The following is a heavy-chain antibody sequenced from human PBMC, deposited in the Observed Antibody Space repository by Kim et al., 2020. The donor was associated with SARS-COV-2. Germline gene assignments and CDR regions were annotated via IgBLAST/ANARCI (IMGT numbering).Heavy chain of an antibody. CDR3: ARGDTDYYYGMDV. Sequence: ASVKVSCKVSGYTFTGYYMHWVRQAPGQGLEWMGWINPNSGGTNYAQKFQGRVTMTRDTSISTAYMELSRLRSDDTAVYYCARGDTDYYYGMDVWGQGTTVTVSS. V-gene: IGHV1-2*02. J-gene: IGHJ6*02. D-gene: IGHD2-2*02. CDR1: GYTFTGYY. CDR2: INPNSGGT.